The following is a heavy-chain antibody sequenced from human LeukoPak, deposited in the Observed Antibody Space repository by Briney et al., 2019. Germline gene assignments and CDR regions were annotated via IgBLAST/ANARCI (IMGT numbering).Heavy chain of an antibody. CDR2: ISSSSSSI. D-gene: IGHD3-22*01. Sequence: PGGSLRLSCAASGFTFSSYSMNWVRQAPGKGLEWVSYISSSSSSIYYADSVKGRFTISRDNAKNSLYLQMNTLRDEDTAVYYCARDGYYYDSSGYYNVAFDIWGQGTMVTV. J-gene: IGHJ3*02. CDR3: ARDGYYYDSSGYYNVAFDI. CDR1: GFTFSSYS. V-gene: IGHV3-48*02.